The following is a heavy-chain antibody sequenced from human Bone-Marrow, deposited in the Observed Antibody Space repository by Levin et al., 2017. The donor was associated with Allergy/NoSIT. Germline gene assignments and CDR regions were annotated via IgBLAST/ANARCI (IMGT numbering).Heavy chain of an antibody. J-gene: IGHJ6*02. V-gene: IGHV4-4*02. Sequence: TSSETLSLTCDVSGGSITSANWWTWVRQAPGKGLEWIGEIYHTGNTNYNPSFKSRVTISVDKSKNQFSLNLNSVTAADTAIYYCARAYCTNDNCYPGAFEHYYYYGMDVWGQGTTVTVSS. CDR3: ARAYCTNDNCYPGAFEHYYYYGMDV. CDR2: IYHTGNT. D-gene: IGHD2-8*01. CDR1: GGSITSANW.